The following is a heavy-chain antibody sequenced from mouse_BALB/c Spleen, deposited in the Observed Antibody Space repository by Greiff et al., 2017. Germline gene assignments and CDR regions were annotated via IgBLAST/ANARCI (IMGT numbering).Heavy chain of an antibody. CDR2: IWAGGST. V-gene: IGHV2-9*02. Sequence: VMLVESGPGLVAPSQSLSITCTVSGFSLTSYGVHWVRQPPGKGLEWLGVIWAGGSTNYNSALMSRLSISKDNSKSQVFLKMNSLQTDDTAMYYCARDPGNYGLAYWGQGTLVTVSA. J-gene: IGHJ3*01. CDR3: ARDPGNYGLAY. CDR1: GFSLTSYG. D-gene: IGHD2-1*01.